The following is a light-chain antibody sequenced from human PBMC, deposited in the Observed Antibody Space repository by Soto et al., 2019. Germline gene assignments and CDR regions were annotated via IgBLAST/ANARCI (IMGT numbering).Light chain of an antibody. J-gene: IGKJ2*01. CDR3: QQLNSYPYT. V-gene: IGKV1-9*01. CDR1: QGILSS. Sequence: DIPLTQSPSFLSASVGDRVTITCRASQGILSSLAWYQQKPGKAPKLLIYAASTLQSGVPSRFSGSGSGTEFTLTISSLQPEDFATYYCQQLNSYPYTFGQGTKLEIK. CDR2: AAS.